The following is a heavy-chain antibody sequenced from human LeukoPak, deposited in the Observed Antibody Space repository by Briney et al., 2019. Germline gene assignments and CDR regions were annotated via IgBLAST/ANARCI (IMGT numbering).Heavy chain of an antibody. Sequence: PSETLSLTCAVYGGSFSGYYWSWIRQPPGKGLEWIGEINHSGSTNYNPSLKSRVTISVDRSKNQFSLKLSSVTAADTAVYYCARAGRTRWDFWSGYYTPHPPGDAFDIWGQGTMVTVSS. CDR3: ARAGRTRWDFWSGYYTPHPPGDAFDI. D-gene: IGHD3-3*01. CDR1: GGSFSGYY. V-gene: IGHV4-34*01. CDR2: INHSGST. J-gene: IGHJ3*02.